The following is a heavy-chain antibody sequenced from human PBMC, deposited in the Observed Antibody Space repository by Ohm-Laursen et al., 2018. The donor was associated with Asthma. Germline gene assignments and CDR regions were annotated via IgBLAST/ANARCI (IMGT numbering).Heavy chain of an antibody. V-gene: IGHV3-9*01. Sequence: SLRLSCAASGFTFDDYAMHWVRQAPGKGLEWVSGISWNSGSIGYADSVKGRFTISRDNAKNSLYPQMNSLRAEDTAVYYCATNLPYEAENYWGQGTLVTVSS. D-gene: IGHD3-16*01. CDR2: ISWNSGSI. CDR3: ATNLPYEAENY. CDR1: GFTFDDYA. J-gene: IGHJ4*02.